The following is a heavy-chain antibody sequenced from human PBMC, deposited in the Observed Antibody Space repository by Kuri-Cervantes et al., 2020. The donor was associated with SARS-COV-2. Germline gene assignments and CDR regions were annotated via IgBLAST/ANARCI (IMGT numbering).Heavy chain of an antibody. D-gene: IGHD6-6*01. CDR3: ARGDGRIAARTAGYYYGMDV. V-gene: IGHV4-39*07. CDR1: GGSISSSSYY. Sequence: GSLRLSCTVSGGSISSSSYYWGWIRQPPGKGLEWIGSIYYSGSTYYNPSLKSRVTISVDTSKNQFSLKLSSVTAADTAAYYCARGDGRIAARTAGYYYGMDVWGQGTTVTVSS. J-gene: IGHJ6*02. CDR2: IYYSGST.